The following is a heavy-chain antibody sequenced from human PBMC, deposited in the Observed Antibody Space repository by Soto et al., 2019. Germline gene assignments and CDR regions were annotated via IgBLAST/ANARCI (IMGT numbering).Heavy chain of an antibody. Sequence: GGSLRLSCAASGFTFSSYWMTWVRQAPGKGLDWVANIKQDGSAKYYVDSVKGRFTISRDNAKNSLYLQMNSLRAEDTAVYYCASWLKTSGWYVLLEGSFDYWGQGTLVPVSS. J-gene: IGHJ4*02. D-gene: IGHD6-19*01. CDR3: ASWLKTSGWYVLLEGSFDY. V-gene: IGHV3-7*01. CDR1: GFTFSSYW. CDR2: IKQDGSAK.